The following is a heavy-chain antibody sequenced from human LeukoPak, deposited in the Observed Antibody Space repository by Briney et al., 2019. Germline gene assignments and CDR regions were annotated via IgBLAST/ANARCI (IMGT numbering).Heavy chain of an antibody. CDR2: MNPNSGNT. Sequence: ASVKVSCKASGYTFTSYYMHWVRQATGQGLEWMGWMNPNSGNTGYAQKFQGRVTMTRNTSISTAYMELSSLRSEDTAVYYCARVCSSTSCYDYWGQGTLVTVSS. D-gene: IGHD2-2*01. V-gene: IGHV1-8*02. J-gene: IGHJ4*02. CDR3: ARVCSSTSCYDY. CDR1: GYTFTSYY.